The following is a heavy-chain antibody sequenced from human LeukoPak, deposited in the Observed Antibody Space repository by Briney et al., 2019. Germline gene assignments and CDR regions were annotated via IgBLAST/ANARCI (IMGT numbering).Heavy chain of an antibody. J-gene: IGHJ5*02. CDR3: AKREVGATGGWFDP. V-gene: IGHV4-59*08. D-gene: IGHD1-26*01. CDR2: IYYSGST. CDR1: GGSISSYY. Sequence: SETLSLTCTVSGGSISSYYWSWIRQPPGKGLEWIGYIYYSGSTNYNPSLKSRVTISVDTSKNQFSLKLSSVTAADTAVYYCAKREVGATGGWFDPWGQGTLVTVSS.